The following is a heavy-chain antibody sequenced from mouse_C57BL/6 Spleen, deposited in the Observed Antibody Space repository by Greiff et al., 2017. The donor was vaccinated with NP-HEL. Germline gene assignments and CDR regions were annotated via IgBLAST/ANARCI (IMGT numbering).Heavy chain of an antibody. D-gene: IGHD1-1*01. Sequence: VKLQESGAELVKPGASVKMSCKASGYTFTTYPIEWMKQNHGKSLEWIGNFHPYNDDTKYNEKFKGKATLTVEKSSSTVYLELSRLTSDDSAVYYCARGYYGSSWEYYFDYWGQGTTLTVSS. CDR3: ARGYYGSSWEYYFDY. CDR2: FHPYNDDT. J-gene: IGHJ2*01. CDR1: GYTFTTYP. V-gene: IGHV1-47*01.